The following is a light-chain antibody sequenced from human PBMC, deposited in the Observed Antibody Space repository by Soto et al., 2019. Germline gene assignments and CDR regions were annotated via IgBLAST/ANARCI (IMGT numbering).Light chain of an antibody. V-gene: IGKV1-5*03. J-gene: IGKJ1*01. CDR2: ESS. CDR1: QSTSTW. Sequence: DIQMTQSPSTLSASVGDRVTITCRASQSTSTWLAWYQQRPGKTPKLLISESSKLESGVPYRFSGSGSGTEFTLTISSLQPDDFATYYCQQYITYPCAFGKGTKVEIK. CDR3: QQYITYPCA.